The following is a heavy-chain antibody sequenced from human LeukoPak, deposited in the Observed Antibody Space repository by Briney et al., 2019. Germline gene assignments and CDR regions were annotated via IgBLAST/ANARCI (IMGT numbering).Heavy chain of an antibody. D-gene: IGHD3-10*01. CDR3: ARDKLLWSTYNWFDP. CDR1: GFTFSSYG. V-gene: IGHV3-33*01. CDR2: IWYDGSNK. Sequence: GGSLRLSCAASGFTFSSYGMHWVRQAPGKGLEWVAVIWYDGSNKYYADSVKGRFTISRVNSKNTLYLQMNSLRAEDTAVYYCARDKLLWSTYNWFDPWGQGTLVTVSS. J-gene: IGHJ5*02.